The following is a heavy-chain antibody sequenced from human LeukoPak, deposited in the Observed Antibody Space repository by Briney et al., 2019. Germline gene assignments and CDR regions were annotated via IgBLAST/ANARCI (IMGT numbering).Heavy chain of an antibody. CDR3: AIAAAATEAFDI. Sequence: GGSLRLSCAGSGFTFSNARMSWVRQAPGKGLEYVSAISSNGGRTYYADSVKGRFTISRDNSKKALFLQMSSLRAEDTAVYYCAIAAAATEAFDIWGQGTMVTVSS. CDR2: ISSNGGRT. V-gene: IGHV3-64D*06. D-gene: IGHD6-13*01. CDR1: GFTFSNAR. J-gene: IGHJ3*02.